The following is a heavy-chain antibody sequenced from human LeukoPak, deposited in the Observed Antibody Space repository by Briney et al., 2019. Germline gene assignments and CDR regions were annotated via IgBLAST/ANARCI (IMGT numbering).Heavy chain of an antibody. V-gene: IGHV3-74*01. D-gene: IGHD3-9*01. CDR1: EFTFSSYS. J-gene: IGHJ5*01. Sequence: GGSLRLSCAASEFTFSSYSMNWVRQAPGKGLVWVSRIKGDGSHTIYADSVKGRFTISRDNAKNTLYLQMKSLRAEDTAVYYCVRDWDHFDFDSWGQGTLVTVSS. CDR3: VRDWDHFDFDS. CDR2: IKGDGSHT.